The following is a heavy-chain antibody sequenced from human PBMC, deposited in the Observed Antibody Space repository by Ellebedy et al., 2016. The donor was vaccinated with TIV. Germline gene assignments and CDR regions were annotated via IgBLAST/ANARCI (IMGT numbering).Heavy chain of an antibody. CDR1: GGSISDYY. CDR3: ARQPPPHTDPWYFDL. J-gene: IGHJ2*01. V-gene: IGHV4-59*08. Sequence: SETLSLTCTVSGGSISDYYWSWVRQPPGKGLEWIGYIYHSETTDYNPSLKSRVSLSGDASKSQFSLQLRSVTAADTAVYYCARQPPPHTDPWYFDLWGRGTLVTVSP. CDR2: IYHSETT.